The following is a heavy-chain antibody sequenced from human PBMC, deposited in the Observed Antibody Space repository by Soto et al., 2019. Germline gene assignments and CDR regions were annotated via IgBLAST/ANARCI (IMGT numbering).Heavy chain of an antibody. J-gene: IGHJ3*02. Sequence: SVKVSCKASGGTFSSYVINWVRQAPGQGLEWMGRIIPIFGTTNYAQTFQGRVTITADESTSTAYMELSSLRSEDTAVYYCASQYYYDSSGDGGYFDIWGHGTMVTVSS. CDR2: IIPIFGTT. V-gene: IGHV1-69*13. CDR1: GGTFSSYV. D-gene: IGHD3-22*01. CDR3: ASQYYYDSSGDGGYFDI.